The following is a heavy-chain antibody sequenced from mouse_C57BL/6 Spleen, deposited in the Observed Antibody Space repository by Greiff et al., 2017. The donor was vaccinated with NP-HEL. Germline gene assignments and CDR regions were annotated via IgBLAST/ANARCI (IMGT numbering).Heavy chain of an antibody. V-gene: IGHV1-72*01. CDR2: IDPNSGGT. Sequence: QSCKASGYTFTSYWMHWVKQRPGRGLEWIGRIDPNSGGTKYNEKFKSKATLTVDKPSSTAYMQLSSLTSEDSAVYYCARSTTVVGMYYFDYWGQGTTLTVSS. J-gene: IGHJ2*01. D-gene: IGHD1-1*01. CDR3: ARSTTVVGMYYFDY. CDR1: GYTFTSYW.